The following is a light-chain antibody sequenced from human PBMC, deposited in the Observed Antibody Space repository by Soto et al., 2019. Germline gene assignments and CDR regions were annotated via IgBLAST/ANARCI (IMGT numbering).Light chain of an antibody. Sequence: EIVLTQSPATLSLSPGERATLSCRASQSLSSYLAWYQQKPGQAPRLLIYDASNRATGIPARFSGSGSGTDFTLTISSLEPEDFALYYCQQRSAWPFTFGGGTSVLIK. CDR2: DAS. V-gene: IGKV3-11*01. J-gene: IGKJ4*01. CDR1: QSLSSY. CDR3: QQRSAWPFT.